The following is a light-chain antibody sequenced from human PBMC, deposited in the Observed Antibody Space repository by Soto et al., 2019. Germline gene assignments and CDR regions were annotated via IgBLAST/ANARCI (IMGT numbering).Light chain of an antibody. J-gene: IGKJ2*01. CDR3: HQYNSWPPGT. V-gene: IGKV3D-15*01. Sequence: DIVLTQSPAILSVSPGERATLSCRASQSISRSLAWYQQKPGQAPRLLISYASTRATGIPAWVSGSGSGTEFTLTISSLQSEDFALYYCHQYNSWPPGTFGPGTKVEIK. CDR1: QSISRS. CDR2: YAS.